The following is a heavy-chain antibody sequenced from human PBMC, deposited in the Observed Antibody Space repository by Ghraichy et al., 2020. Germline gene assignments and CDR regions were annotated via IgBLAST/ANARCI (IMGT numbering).Heavy chain of an antibody. CDR1: GFTFNNYW. CDR3: ASGHSVGYY. D-gene: IGHD1-26*01. Sequence: GGSLRLSCAVSGFTFNNYWMNWVRQAPGKGLEWVANIKQDGSEKYYVDSVKGRFTISRDNAKNSLYLQMNSLRAEDTAGYYSASGHSVGYYWGQGTLVTVSS. V-gene: IGHV3-7*01. J-gene: IGHJ4*02. CDR2: IKQDGSEK.